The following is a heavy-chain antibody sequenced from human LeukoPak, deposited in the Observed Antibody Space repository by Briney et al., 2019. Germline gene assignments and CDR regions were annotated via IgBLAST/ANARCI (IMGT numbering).Heavy chain of an antibody. Sequence: SETLSLTCTVSGASISSTNNFWGWIRQTPGKGLEWIATICYSVSTYYNPSLKSRLSMSVDTSKNQFSLKLSSVTAADTAVYYCASLRKRGGAFDTWGQGTMVTVSS. CDR1: GASISSTNNF. V-gene: IGHV4-39*07. CDR3: ASLRKRGGAFDT. CDR2: ICYSVST. J-gene: IGHJ3*02.